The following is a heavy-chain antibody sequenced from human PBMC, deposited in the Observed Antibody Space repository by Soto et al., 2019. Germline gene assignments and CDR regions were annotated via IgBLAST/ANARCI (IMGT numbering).Heavy chain of an antibody. CDR3: AREEYKYDRGALDF. Sequence: QVQLVESGGGVVQPGRSLRLSCVASGFSFRTYAMQWVRQAPGKGLEWVAVVSYDGGTRFYADSVRGRFTISRDNSKSSLSLDIHTLTIEDTGVYYCAREEYKYDRGALDFWGRGALVAVSS. CDR1: GFSFRTYA. V-gene: IGHV3-30-3*01. CDR2: VSYDGGTR. D-gene: IGHD3-16*01. J-gene: IGHJ4*02.